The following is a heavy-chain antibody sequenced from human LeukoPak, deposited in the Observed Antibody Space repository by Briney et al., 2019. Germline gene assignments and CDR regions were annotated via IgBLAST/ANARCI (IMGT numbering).Heavy chain of an antibody. J-gene: IGHJ4*02. Sequence: PSETLSLTCTVSGGSISSYYWSRIRQPPGKGLEWIGYIYYSGSTNYNPSLKSRVTISVDTSKNQFSLKLSSVTAADTAVYYCARMVRGVRDYWGQGTLVTVSS. CDR1: GGSISSYY. V-gene: IGHV4-59*08. CDR3: ARMVRGVRDY. D-gene: IGHD3-10*01. CDR2: IYYSGST.